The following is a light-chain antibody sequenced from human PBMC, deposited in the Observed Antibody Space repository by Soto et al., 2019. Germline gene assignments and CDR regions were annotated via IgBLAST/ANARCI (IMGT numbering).Light chain of an antibody. CDR3: QQLIAYPLN. CDR1: QGIGTC. Sequence: DIQLTQSPSFLSASVGDRVTITCRASQGIGTCFGWYQQKPGRTPDLLIYVAATLQSGVPSRFSGSGSGTEFPLTISSLQPEDFATYYCQQLIAYPLNFGGGTRVEIK. J-gene: IGKJ4*01. V-gene: IGKV1-9*01. CDR2: VAA.